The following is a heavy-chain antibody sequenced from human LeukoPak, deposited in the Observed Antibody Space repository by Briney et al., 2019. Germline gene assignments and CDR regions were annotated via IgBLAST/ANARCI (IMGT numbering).Heavy chain of an antibody. CDR1: GFTFSGYR. CDR2: IKQDGSEK. Sequence: PGGSLRLSCAASGFTFSGYRMSWARQAPGKGLEWVANIKQDGSEKHYVDSVKGRFTISRDNAKNSLYLQMNSLRAEDTAVYYCATERAGERPRPLLSYYYMDVWGKGTTVTISS. CDR3: ATERAGERPRPLLSYYYMDV. J-gene: IGHJ6*03. D-gene: IGHD3-16*01. V-gene: IGHV3-7*01.